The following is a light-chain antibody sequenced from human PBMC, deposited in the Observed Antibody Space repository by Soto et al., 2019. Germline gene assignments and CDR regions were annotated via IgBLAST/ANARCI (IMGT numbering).Light chain of an antibody. CDR1: QSVSSYY. CDR2: AAS. V-gene: IGKV3-20*01. J-gene: IGKJ4*01. Sequence: EIVLTQSPGTLSLSPGERATLSCRASQSVSSYYLAWYQQKPGQAPRLLIYAASSRATGIPDRFSGGGSGTDFTLTISRLEPEDFAVYYCQQFSSYPLTFGGGTKVDTK. CDR3: QQFSSYPLT.